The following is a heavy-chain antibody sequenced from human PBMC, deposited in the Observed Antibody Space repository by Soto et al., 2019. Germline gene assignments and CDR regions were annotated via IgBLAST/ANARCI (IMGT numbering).Heavy chain of an antibody. V-gene: IGHV3-7*04. Sequence: EVQLVESGGGLVQPGGSLRLSCAASGFTFSSYWMSWVRQAPGKGLEWGANIKEDGSEKYYVDSVKGRFTSSRDNAKNSLYLQMNSLRAEDTAVYYWARGSGSYGSGSYFGWFDPWGQGTLVTVSS. CDR1: GFTFSSYW. D-gene: IGHD3-10*01. CDR2: IKEDGSEK. J-gene: IGHJ5*02. CDR3: ARGSGSYGSGSYFGWFDP.